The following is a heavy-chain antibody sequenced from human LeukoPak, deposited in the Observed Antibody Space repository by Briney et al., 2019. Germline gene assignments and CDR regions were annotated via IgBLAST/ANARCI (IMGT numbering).Heavy chain of an antibody. CDR2: ISTNSSTI. J-gene: IGHJ4*02. CDR3: GTLGGKTAY. CDR1: GFIFSSYY. D-gene: IGHD2-21*02. Sequence: PGGSLILSCAASGFIFSSYYMNWVRQAPGKGLEWVSYISTNSSTIYYAHSLKGRSTISRDNANNSRYLLLNSLRLDDTAVYYCGTLGGKTAYWGQGTPVTVSS. V-gene: IGHV3-48*01.